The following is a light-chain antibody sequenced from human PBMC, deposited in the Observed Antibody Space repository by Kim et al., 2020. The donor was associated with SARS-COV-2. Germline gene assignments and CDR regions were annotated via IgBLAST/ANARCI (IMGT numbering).Light chain of an antibody. CDR3: CSYAGSYTWV. Sequence: QSALTQPRSVSGSPGQSVTISCTGTSSDVGGYNYVSWYQQHPGKVPKLMIYDVTKWPSGVPDRFSGSKSGNTPSLTISGLQAEDEAGYYCCSYAGSYTWVFGGGTQLTVL. V-gene: IGLV2-11*01. CDR2: DVT. J-gene: IGLJ3*02. CDR1: SSDVGGYNY.